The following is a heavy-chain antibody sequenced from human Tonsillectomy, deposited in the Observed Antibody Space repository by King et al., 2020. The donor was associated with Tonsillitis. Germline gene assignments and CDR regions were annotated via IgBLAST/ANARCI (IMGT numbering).Heavy chain of an antibody. CDR3: ARDXXXVVGTXMDFXY. J-gene: IGHJ4*02. CDR2: IKQDGSEK. V-gene: IGHV3-7*01. CDR1: XFTFXSXW. Sequence: VQLVESGGGLVQPGGXLRLSCAASXFTFXSXWMSWVRQAPGKXLEWVANIKQDGSEKYYVDSVKGRFTISRDNAKNSLYLQMNSLRAEDTAVYYCARDXXXVVGTXMDFXYWGXXTLVTV. D-gene: IGHD2-21*02.